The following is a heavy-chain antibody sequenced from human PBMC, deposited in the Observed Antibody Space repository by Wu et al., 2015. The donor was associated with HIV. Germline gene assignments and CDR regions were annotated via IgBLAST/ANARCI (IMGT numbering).Heavy chain of an antibody. CDR1: GYTFTAHY. V-gene: IGHV1-46*01. D-gene: IGHD3-16*01. Sequence: QVQLVQSGAEVTKPGASVRVSCQTSGYTFTAHYIHWVRQAPGQGLEWVGTLNPSGGRRRNALKFRDRITMTRDMSTSTFYLELKRLTSEDTAVYYCGREQYGAVSGLSMDVWGRGTTVIVSS. CDR2: LNPSGGRR. J-gene: IGHJ6*04. CDR3: GREQYGAVSGLSMDV.